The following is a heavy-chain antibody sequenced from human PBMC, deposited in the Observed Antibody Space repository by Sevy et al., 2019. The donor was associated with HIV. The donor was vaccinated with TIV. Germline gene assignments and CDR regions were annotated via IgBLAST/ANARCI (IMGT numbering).Heavy chain of an antibody. CDR3: AKEETTGYI. CDR2: ISASGGST. CDR1: GFTFSSYV. V-gene: IGHV3-23*01. J-gene: IGHJ4*02. D-gene: IGHD3-9*01. Sequence: GGSLRLSCTASGFTFSSYVISWVRQAPGKGLEWVSTISASGGSTYYADSVKGRFTISRDNSKKNVYLDMNSLRAEDTAIFYCAKEETTGYIWDQGTLVTVSS.